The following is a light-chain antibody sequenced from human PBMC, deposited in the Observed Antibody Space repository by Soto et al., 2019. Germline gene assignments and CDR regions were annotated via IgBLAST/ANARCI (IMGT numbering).Light chain of an antibody. CDR1: QSLLHSSNNKNY. CDR2: WAS. J-gene: IGKJ3*01. CDR3: QQYYSTPRT. V-gene: IGKV4-1*01. Sequence: DIVMTQSPDSLAVSLGERATINCKSSQSLLHSSNNKNYLTWYQQKPGQPPKLLIYWASTRESGVPDRFSGSGSGTDFTLTISSLQAEDVAIYYCQQYYSTPRTFGPGTKVAIK.